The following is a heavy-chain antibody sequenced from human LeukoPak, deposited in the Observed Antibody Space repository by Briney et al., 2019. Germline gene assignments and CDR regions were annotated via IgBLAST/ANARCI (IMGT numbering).Heavy chain of an antibody. V-gene: IGHV1-2*04. CDR1: GYTFTGYY. CDR3: TRGAGTYWYFDL. D-gene: IGHD3-10*01. CDR2: IDPNSGAT. J-gene: IGHJ2*01. Sequence: ASVKVSCKASGYTFTGYYMHWVRQAPGQGLEWVGWIDPNSGATNYAQKFQGWVTMTRDTSISTAYMELTRLRSDDTAIYYCTRGAGTYWYFDLWGRGTLVTVSS.